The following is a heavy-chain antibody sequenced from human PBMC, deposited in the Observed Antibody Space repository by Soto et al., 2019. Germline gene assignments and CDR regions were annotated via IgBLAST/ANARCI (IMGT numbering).Heavy chain of an antibody. CDR2: INHSGST. V-gene: IGHV4-34*01. CDR1: GGSFNGYY. D-gene: IGHD6-19*01. J-gene: IGHJ5*02. CDR3: ASRSSNWFDP. Sequence: TSETLSLTCAVYGGSFNGYYWSWIRQPAGKGLEWIGEINHSGSTNYNPSLKSRVTISVDTSKNQFSLKLSSVTAADTAVYYCASRSSNWFDPGGQETLVTVSS.